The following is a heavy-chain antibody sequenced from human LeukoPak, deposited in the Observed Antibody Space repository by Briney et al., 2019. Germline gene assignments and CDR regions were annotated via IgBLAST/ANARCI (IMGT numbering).Heavy chain of an antibody. CDR3: TEEGRGHRDGYLSRGDY. CDR2: IRYDGSYK. CDR1: VFSFSNYG. Sequence: GGSLRLSCVASVFSFSNYGMHWVRQAPGKGLEWVSFIRYDGSYKSYVDSVRGRFTISRDNSKNTVNLQMNGLREEDTALYYSTEEGRGHRDGYLSRGDYWGQGTLVTVSS. V-gene: IGHV3-30*02. D-gene: IGHD5-24*01. J-gene: IGHJ4*02.